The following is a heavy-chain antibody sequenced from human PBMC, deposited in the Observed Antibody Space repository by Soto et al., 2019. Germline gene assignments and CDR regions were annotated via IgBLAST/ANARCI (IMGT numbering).Heavy chain of an antibody. D-gene: IGHD3-10*01. V-gene: IGHV4-4*02. CDR2: IYHSGST. Sequence: QVQLQESGPGLVKPSGTLSLTCAVSGGSISSSNWWSWVRQPPGKGLEWIGEIYHSGSTNYNPSPMRRVTISVDKSKNQFSLKLSSVTAADTAVYYCARERAFGESSPGYYYYGMDVWGQGTTVTVSS. CDR3: ARERAFGESSPGYYYYGMDV. J-gene: IGHJ6*02. CDR1: GGSISSSNW.